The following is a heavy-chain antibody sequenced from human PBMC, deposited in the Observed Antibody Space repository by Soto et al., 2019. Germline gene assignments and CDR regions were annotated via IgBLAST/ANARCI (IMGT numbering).Heavy chain of an antibody. Sequence: QITLKESGPTLVKPTQTLTLTCIFSGFSLKTGGAGVGWIRQPPEKPLEWLAVIYWNEDKRYNPSLRSRLTITKDTSKSQVVLTITTMDPVDTATYYCAHRGYGDYPRDNWFDPWGQGTLVTVSS. CDR1: GFSLKTGGAG. D-gene: IGHD4-17*01. CDR3: AHRGYGDYPRDNWFDP. CDR2: IYWNEDK. J-gene: IGHJ5*02. V-gene: IGHV2-5*01.